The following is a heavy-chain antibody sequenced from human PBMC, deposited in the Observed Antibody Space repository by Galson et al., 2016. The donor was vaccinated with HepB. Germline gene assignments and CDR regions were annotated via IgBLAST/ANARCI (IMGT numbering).Heavy chain of an antibody. CDR1: GGSVRSDNYY. D-gene: IGHD3-16*01. J-gene: IGHJ4*02. V-gene: IGHV4-61*01. CDR3: ARDRGSVGAYFDY. Sequence: TLSLTCTVSGGSVRSDNYYWSWIRQPPGKGLEWIGYIYHSGNTNYNPSPKSRVTIPVDTSKNQFSLKLSSLTAADTAVYYCARDRGSVGAYFDYWGQGTLVTVSS. CDR2: IYHSGNT.